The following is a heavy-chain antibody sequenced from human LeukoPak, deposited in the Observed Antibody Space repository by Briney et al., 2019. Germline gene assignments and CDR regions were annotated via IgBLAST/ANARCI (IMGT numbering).Heavy chain of an antibody. J-gene: IGHJ6*02. CDR1: GYTFTSYG. D-gene: IGHD4-11*01. CDR3: ARDPRTTIDYYYYGMDV. Sequence: ALVKVSCKASGYTFTSYGISWVRQAPGQGLEWMGWISAYNGNTNYAQKLQGRVTMTTDTSTSTAYMELRSLRSDDTAVYYCARDPRTTIDYYYYGMDVWGQGTTVTVSS. V-gene: IGHV1-18*01. CDR2: ISAYNGNT.